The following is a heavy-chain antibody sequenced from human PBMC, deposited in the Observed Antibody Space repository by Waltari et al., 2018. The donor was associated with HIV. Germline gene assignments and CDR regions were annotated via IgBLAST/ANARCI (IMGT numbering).Heavy chain of an antibody. CDR3: ARTTRYSPVDY. Sequence: QVQLQESGPGLVKPSETLSLTCAVSGYSITNGYYWGWIRQPPGKGLEWVGNIYHSGSTYYNPSLKSRVTISVDPSKNQFSLKLSSVTAADTAVYYCARTTRYSPVDYWGQGTLVTVSS. CDR1: GYSITNGYY. J-gene: IGHJ4*02. CDR2: IYHSGST. D-gene: IGHD1-1*01. V-gene: IGHV4-38-2*01.